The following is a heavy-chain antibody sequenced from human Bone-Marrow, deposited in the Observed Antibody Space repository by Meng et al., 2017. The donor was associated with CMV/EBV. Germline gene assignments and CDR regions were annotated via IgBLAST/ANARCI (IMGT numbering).Heavy chain of an antibody. Sequence: SGRMLVKSPPTLTMTCSYSRFSLSISGLCVSWVRQPPGKALEWLALMDWDDDKYYSTSLKTRLTISKETAKEQAVLRMINTEPCDTATYYFARITWPSVAFDIWGQGQWSPSPQ. J-gene: IGHJ3*02. CDR1: RFSLSISGLC. V-gene: IGHV2-70*20. CDR3: ARITWPSVAFDI. D-gene: IGHD3-16*01. CDR2: MDWDDDK.